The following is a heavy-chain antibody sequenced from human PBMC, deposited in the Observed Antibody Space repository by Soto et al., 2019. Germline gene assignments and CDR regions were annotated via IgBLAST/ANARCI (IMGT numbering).Heavy chain of an antibody. CDR2: IGTRSDI. D-gene: IGHD2-21*02. CDR3: PREETAWPLAYGLDV. V-gene: IGHV3-21*01. CDR1: VFTFISYS. Sequence: PGWSLRLSCASSVFTFISYSMHWVRQAPGKGLEWVSSIGTRSDIYYADSVKGRFTISRDNAKNSLSLQMNSMTAEDTAVYYCPREETAWPLAYGLDVWGQGTTVTVSS. J-gene: IGHJ6*02.